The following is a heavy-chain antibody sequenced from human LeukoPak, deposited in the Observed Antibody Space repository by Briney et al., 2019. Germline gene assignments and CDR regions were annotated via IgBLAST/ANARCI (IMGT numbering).Heavy chain of an antibody. CDR1: GYTLTSYY. Sequence: ASVKVSCKASGYTLTSYYRHWVRQPPGQGLEWMGIINPSGGSTSYAQKFQGRVTMTRDMSTSTVYMELSSMRSEDTAVYYCARVMDDSSGYYPPYFDYWGQGTLVTVSS. V-gene: IGHV1-46*01. CDR3: ARVMDDSSGYYPPYFDY. CDR2: INPSGGST. D-gene: IGHD3-22*01. J-gene: IGHJ4*02.